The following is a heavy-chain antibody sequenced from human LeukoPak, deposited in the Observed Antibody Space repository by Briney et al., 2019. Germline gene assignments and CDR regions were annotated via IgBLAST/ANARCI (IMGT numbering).Heavy chain of an antibody. V-gene: IGHV3-30-3*02. CDR2: ISYDGSNK. J-gene: IGHJ4*02. Sequence: GGSLRLSCAASGFTFSSYAMHWVRQAPGKGLEWVAVISYDGSNKYYADSVKGRFTISRDNSKNTLYLQMNSLRAKDTAVYYCAKREGRSLDYWGQGALVTVSS. CDR1: GFTFSSYA. CDR3: AKREGRSLDY.